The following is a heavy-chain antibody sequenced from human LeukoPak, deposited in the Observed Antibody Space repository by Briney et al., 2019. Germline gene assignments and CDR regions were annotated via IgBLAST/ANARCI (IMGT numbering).Heavy chain of an antibody. D-gene: IGHD3/OR15-3a*01. CDR2: IIPILGIA. V-gene: IGHV1-69*04. J-gene: IGHJ4*02. CDR3: ARDVGLAGPFDY. Sequence: GASVKVSCKASGGTFSSYAISWVRQAPGQGLEWMGRIIPILGIANYAQKFQGRVTITADKSTSTTYMELSSLRSGDTAVYYCARDVGLAGPFDYWGQGTLVTVSS. CDR1: GGTFSSYA.